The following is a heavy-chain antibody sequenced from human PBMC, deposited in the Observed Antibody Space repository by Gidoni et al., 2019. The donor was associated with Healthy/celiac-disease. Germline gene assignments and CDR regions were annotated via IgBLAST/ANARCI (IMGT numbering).Heavy chain of an antibody. V-gene: IGHV3-9*01. Sequence: EVQLVESGGGLVQPGRSLRLSCAASGFTFDDYAMHWVRQAPGKGMEWVSGISWNSGSIGYADSVKGRFTISRDNAKNSLYLQMNSLRAEDTALYYCAAIAVGTHQPRNDYWGQGTLVTVSS. CDR3: AAIAVGTHQPRNDY. CDR1: GFTFDDYA. J-gene: IGHJ4*02. D-gene: IGHD6-19*01. CDR2: ISWNSGSI.